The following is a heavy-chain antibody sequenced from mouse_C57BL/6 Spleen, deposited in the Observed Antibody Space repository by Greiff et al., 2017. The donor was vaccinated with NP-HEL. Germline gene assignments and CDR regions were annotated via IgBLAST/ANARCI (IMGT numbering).Heavy chain of an antibody. V-gene: IGHV14-2*01. D-gene: IGHD2-5*01. CDR1: GFNIKDYY. CDR3: ARQSYYSNYFYAMDY. Sequence: EVQRVESGAELVKPGASVKLSCTASGFNIKDYYMHWVKQRTEQGLEWIGRIDPEDGETKYAPKFQGKATITADTSSNTAYLQLSSLTSEDTAVYYCARQSYYSNYFYAMDYWGQGTSVTVSS. CDR2: IDPEDGET. J-gene: IGHJ4*01.